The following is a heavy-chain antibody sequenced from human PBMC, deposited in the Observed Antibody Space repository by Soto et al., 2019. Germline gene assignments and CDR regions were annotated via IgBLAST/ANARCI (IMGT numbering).Heavy chain of an antibody. CDR3: ATVGPQQWLVLRYYYYYGMDV. V-gene: IGHV1-24*01. D-gene: IGHD6-19*01. CDR1: GYTLTELS. CDR2: FDPEDSET. Sequence: ASVKVSCKVSGYTLTELSMHWVRQAPGKGLEWMGGFDPEDSETIYAQKFQGRVTMTEDTSTDTAYMELSSLRSEDTAVYYCATVGPQQWLVLRYYYYYGMDVWGQGTTVTVSS. J-gene: IGHJ6*02.